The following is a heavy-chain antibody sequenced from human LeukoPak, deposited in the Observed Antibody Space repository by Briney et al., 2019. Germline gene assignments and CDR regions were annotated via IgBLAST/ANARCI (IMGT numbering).Heavy chain of an antibody. Sequence: SETLSLTCTVSGGSISSYYWSWIRQPAGKGLEWIGRIYTRGSTNYNPSLKSRVTMSADMSKNQFSLKLSSVTAPDAAVYYCAGEGHYYDSTGYYYGGEDYWGQGTLVTVSS. J-gene: IGHJ4*02. CDR2: IYTRGST. V-gene: IGHV4-4*07. D-gene: IGHD3-22*01. CDR1: GGSISSYY. CDR3: AGEGHYYDSTGYYYGGEDY.